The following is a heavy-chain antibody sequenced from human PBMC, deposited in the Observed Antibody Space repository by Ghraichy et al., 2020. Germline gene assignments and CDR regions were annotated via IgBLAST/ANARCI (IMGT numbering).Heavy chain of an antibody. CDR3: ARGDHHDTRTPFDP. D-gene: IGHD3-22*01. V-gene: IGHV1-69*13. CDR2: IIPIFGTT. CDR1: GGTFRSYA. J-gene: IGHJ5*02. Sequence: SVKVSFKASGGTFRSYALSWVRQAPGQGLEWMGGIIPIFGTTNYAQKLQGRVTLIADESTSTAYMELSSLRSEDTAVYYCARGDHHDTRTPFDPWGQGTLVTVSS.